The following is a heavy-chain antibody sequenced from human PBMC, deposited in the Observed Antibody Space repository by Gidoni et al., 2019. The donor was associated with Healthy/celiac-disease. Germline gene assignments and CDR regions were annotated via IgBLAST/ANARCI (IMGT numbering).Heavy chain of an antibody. Sequence: QVPLQASGPGLVKPSQPLSLTCTVSGASISRGGYYWSWIRQHPGKGLEWIGYIYYSGSTYYNPSLKSRVTISVDTSKNQFSLKLSSVTAADTAVYYCARVLFYGGNRGRLDYWGQGTLVTVSS. D-gene: IGHD4-17*01. CDR2: IYYSGST. V-gene: IGHV4-31*03. CDR1: GASISRGGYY. J-gene: IGHJ4*02. CDR3: ARVLFYGGNRGRLDY.